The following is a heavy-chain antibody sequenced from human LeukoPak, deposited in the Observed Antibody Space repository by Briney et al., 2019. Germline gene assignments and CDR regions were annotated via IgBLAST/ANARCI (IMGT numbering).Heavy chain of an antibody. D-gene: IGHD5-12*01. CDR2: ISSSGSTI. CDR1: GFSFSSYC. CDR3: ARERGYSGYDYFIDSPSDY. J-gene: IGHJ4*02. V-gene: IGHV3-48*04. Sequence: PGGSLRLSCAASGFSFSSYCMNWVRQAPGKGLEWVSYISSSGSTIYNADSVKGRFTISRDNAKNSLYLQMNSLRAEDTAVYYCARERGYSGYDYFIDSPSDYWRQGTLVTVSS.